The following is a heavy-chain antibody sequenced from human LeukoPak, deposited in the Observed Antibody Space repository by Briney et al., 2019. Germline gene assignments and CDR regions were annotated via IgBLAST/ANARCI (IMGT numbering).Heavy chain of an antibody. D-gene: IGHD2-15*01. CDR1: VGSISGYY. V-gene: IGHV4-59*01. Sequence: SETLSLTCTVSVGSISGYYWTWIRQPPGKGLEWIGNIYYTGNTDYNRSLKSRVTISIDTSKNQFSLKLSSVTAADTALYYCARERVIATTYDAFDIWGQGTMVTVSS. CDR3: ARERVIATTYDAFDI. CDR2: IYYTGNT. J-gene: IGHJ3*02.